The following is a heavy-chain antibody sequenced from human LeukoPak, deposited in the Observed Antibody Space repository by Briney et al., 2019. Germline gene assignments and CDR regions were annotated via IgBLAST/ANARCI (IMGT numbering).Heavy chain of an antibody. J-gene: IGHJ4*01. D-gene: IGHD3-10*01. V-gene: IGHV4-39*01. CDR1: GDSISSTSYY. Sequence: SETLSLTCTVSGDSISSTSYYWDWIRQPPGKGLEWIGSIYNSGTTYYNPSLKSRATISVDTSKNQFSLKVSSVTAADTAVYYCASRVYGLGSFNYWGQGTLVTVSS. CDR2: IYNSGTT. CDR3: ASRVYGLGSFNY.